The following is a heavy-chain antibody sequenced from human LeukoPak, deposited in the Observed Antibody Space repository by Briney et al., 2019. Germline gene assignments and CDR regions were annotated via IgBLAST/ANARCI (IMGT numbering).Heavy chain of an antibody. CDR3: ARGRSQLPPN. V-gene: IGHV4-39*07. Sequence: PSETLSLTCTVSGGSISSSSYYWGWIRQPPGKGLEWIGDINHSGSTNYNPSRKSRVTISVDTSQNQFSLKLSSVTAADTAVYCSARGRSQLPPNWGQGTVDTLSS. CDR2: INHSGST. D-gene: IGHD2-2*01. J-gene: IGHJ4*02. CDR1: GGSISSSSYY.